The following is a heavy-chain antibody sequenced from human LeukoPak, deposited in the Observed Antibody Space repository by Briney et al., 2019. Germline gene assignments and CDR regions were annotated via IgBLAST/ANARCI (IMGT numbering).Heavy chain of an antibody. CDR1: GFTLRGYT. D-gene: IGHD2-8*02. CDR2: MSGSTSTI. CDR3: ARGGRMQVLGYFDY. Sequence: PGGSLRLSCGASGFTLRGYTMNWVRQAPGKGLEWLSYMSGSTSTIYYADSVKGRFTISRDNANNSLYLQMNSLRADDTAVYYCARGGRMQVLGYFDYWGQGTLVTVSS. V-gene: IGHV3-48*01. J-gene: IGHJ4*02.